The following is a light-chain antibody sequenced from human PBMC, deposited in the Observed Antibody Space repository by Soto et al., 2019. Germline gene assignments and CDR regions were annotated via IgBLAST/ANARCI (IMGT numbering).Light chain of an antibody. Sequence: QLVLTQPASVSGSPGQSITISCTGTSSDVGGYNSVSWYQQHPGKAPKLMIYDVSNRPSGVSNRFSGSKSGNTASLTISGLQAEDEADYYCSSYTSSSTLEGVVFGGGTKLTVL. CDR3: SSYTSSSTLEGVV. CDR2: DVS. CDR1: SSDVGGYNS. V-gene: IGLV2-14*01. J-gene: IGLJ2*01.